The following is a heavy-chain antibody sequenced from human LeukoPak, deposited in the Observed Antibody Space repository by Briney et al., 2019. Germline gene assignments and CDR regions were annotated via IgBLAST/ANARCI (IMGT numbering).Heavy chain of an antibody. CDR3: ARKKLNGVSYDY. V-gene: IGHV1-8*02. Sequence: ASVKVSCKASGYTFTSYDINWVRQATGQGLEWMGWMNPNSGNTGYAQKFQGRVTMTRDTSISTAYMELSRLSSADTAMYYCARKKLNGVSYDYWGQGTLVTVSS. CDR2: MNPNSGNT. J-gene: IGHJ4*02. D-gene: IGHD2-8*01. CDR1: GYTFTSYD.